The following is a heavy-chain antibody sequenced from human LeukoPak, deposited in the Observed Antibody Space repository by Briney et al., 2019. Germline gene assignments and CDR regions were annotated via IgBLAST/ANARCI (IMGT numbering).Heavy chain of an antibody. CDR3: AKVVAGRYQDY. Sequence: GGSLRLSCAASGFTVSSNYMSWVRQAPGKGLEWVSVIYSGGSTYYADSVKGRFTISRDNSKNTLYLQMNSLRAEDTAVYYCAKVVAGRYQDYWGQGTLVSVSS. CDR2: IYSGGST. V-gene: IGHV3-53*01. D-gene: IGHD6-19*01. CDR1: GFTVSSNY. J-gene: IGHJ4*02.